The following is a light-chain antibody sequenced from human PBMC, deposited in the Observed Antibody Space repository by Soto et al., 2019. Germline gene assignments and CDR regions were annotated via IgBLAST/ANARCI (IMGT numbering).Light chain of an antibody. CDR3: QQYGSSLPRT. J-gene: IGKJ1*01. CDR1: QSVRNNY. Sequence: IVLTQSPGTLSLYPGERATLSCRASQSVRNNYLAWYQQKPGQAPRLLIYYASSRATDIPDRFSGSGSGTDFTLTISRLEPEDWAVYYCQQYGSSLPRTFGQGTKVETK. CDR2: YAS. V-gene: IGKV3-20*01.